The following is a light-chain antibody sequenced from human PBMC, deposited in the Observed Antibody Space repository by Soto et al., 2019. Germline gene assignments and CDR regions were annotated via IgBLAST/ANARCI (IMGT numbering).Light chain of an antibody. CDR1: TSNIGSNY. CDR3: ANWDDSLNGFYV. Sequence: QSVLTQPPSASGTPGQGVTISCSGSTSNIGSNYVYWYQQLPGTAPKLLIYRNNQRPSGVPDRFSGSKSGTSASLAISGLRSDDEAEYFCANWDDSLNGFYVFGTGTKLTVL. V-gene: IGLV1-47*01. CDR2: RNN. J-gene: IGLJ1*01.